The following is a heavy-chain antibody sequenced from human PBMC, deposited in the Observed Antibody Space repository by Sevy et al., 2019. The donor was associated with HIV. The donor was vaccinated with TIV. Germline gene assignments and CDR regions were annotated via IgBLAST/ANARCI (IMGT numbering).Heavy chain of an antibody. V-gene: IGHV4-39*01. CDR3: ARQGGLVDRGFDF. Sequence: SETLSLTCSVSGGSISRNSYDWGWIRQPPGKGLEWIGSIFYSGNTYYTTSLRSRVTISVDTSKNQFSLNLSSVTDADTAMYYCARQGGLVDRGFDFWGQGTLVTVSS. CDR1: GGSISRNSYD. CDR2: IFYSGNT. J-gene: IGHJ4*02. D-gene: IGHD2-21*01.